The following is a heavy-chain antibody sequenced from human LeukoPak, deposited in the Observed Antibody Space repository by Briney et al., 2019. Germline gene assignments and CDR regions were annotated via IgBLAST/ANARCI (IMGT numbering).Heavy chain of an antibody. D-gene: IGHD3-22*01. CDR2: ISSSSSYI. CDR3: ARAHPSEYYYDSSGYYFFDY. J-gene: IGHJ4*02. V-gene: IGHV3-21*04. Sequence: GGSLRLSCAASGFTFSSYSMNWVRQAPGKGLEWVSSISSSSSYIYYADSVKGRFTISRDNAKNSLYLQMNSLRAEDTALYHCARAHPSEYYYDSSGYYFFDYWGQGTLVTVSS. CDR1: GFTFSSYS.